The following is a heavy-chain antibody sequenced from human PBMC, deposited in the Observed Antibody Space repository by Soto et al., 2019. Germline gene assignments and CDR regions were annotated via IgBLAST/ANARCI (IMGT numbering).Heavy chain of an antibody. Sequence: SETLSLTCTVSGGSISNSPYYWGWIRQPPGKGLEWIGNIYYSEYTYYYPSLKGRVTISVDTSKNQFSLKLSSVTAADTAVYYCARLDHHVDIAPTITNYFDSWGQGTLVTVSS. CDR3: ARLDHHVDIAPTITNYFDS. CDR1: GGSISNSPYY. D-gene: IGHD5-12*01. V-gene: IGHV4-39*01. J-gene: IGHJ4*02. CDR2: IYYSEYT.